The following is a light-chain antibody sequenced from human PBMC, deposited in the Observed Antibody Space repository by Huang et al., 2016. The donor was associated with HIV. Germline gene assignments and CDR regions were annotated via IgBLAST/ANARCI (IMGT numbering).Light chain of an antibody. CDR1: QNVRNN. CDR3: QQYDKWPPGLT. CDR2: DTS. Sequence: EIKMTQSPATLSVSPGGRVTLSCRASQNVRNNLAWYQQKTGQPPRLLIYDTSTRASGIPARFSGSGSGTEFTLTISGLQSEDFAIYYCQQYDKWPPGLTFGGGTKVEI. J-gene: IGKJ4*01. V-gene: IGKV3D-15*01.